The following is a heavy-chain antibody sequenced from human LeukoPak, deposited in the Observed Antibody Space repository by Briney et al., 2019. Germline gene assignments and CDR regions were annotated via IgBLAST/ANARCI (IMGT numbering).Heavy chain of an antibody. V-gene: IGHV3-7*01. CDR1: GFTFSSYW. Sequence: GGSLRLSCAASGFTFSSYWMSWVRQAPGKGLEWVANIKQDGSEKYYVDSVKGRFTISRDNAKNSLYLQMSSLRAEDTAVYYCARDWDCSGGSCYLDYYYGMDVWGQGTTVTVSS. CDR2: IKQDGSEK. CDR3: ARDWDCSGGSCYLDYYYGMDV. D-gene: IGHD2-15*01. J-gene: IGHJ6*02.